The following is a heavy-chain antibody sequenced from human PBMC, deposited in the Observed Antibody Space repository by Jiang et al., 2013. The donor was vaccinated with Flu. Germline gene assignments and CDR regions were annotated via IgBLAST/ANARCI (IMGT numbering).Heavy chain of an antibody. D-gene: IGHD3-3*01. CDR3: AHSENQRFLDPNWFDP. J-gene: IGHJ5*02. V-gene: IGHV2-5*02. CDR2: IYWDDDK. CDR1: GFSLSTSGVG. Sequence: KPTQTLTLTCTFSGFSLSTSGVGVGWIRQPPGKALEWLALIYWDDDKRYSPSLKSRLTITKDTSKNQVVLTMTNMDPVDTATYYCAHSENQRFLDPNWFDPWGQGTLVTVSS.